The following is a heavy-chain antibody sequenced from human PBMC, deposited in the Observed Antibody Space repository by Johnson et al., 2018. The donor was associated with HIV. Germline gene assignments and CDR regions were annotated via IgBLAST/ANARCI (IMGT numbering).Heavy chain of an antibody. CDR2: IWYDGSNK. CDR3: ARDEGGSYEADAFDI. V-gene: IGHV3-33*01. Sequence: QVQLVESGGGVVQPGRSLRLSCAASGFTFSSYGMHWVRQAPGKGLEWVAVIWYDGSNKYYADSVKGRFTISRDNSKNTLYLQMNSLRAEDTAVYYCARDEGGSYEADAFDIWGQGTMVTVSS. D-gene: IGHD1-26*01. J-gene: IGHJ3*02. CDR1: GFTFSSYG.